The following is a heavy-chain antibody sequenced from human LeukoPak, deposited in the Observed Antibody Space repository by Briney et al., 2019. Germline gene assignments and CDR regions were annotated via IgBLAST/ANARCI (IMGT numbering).Heavy chain of an antibody. CDR2: ISAYNGNT. CDR3: AREIDYGGNRDLGY. V-gene: IGHV1-18*01. CDR1: GYTFTSYG. Sequence: ASVQVSCEASGYTFTSYGISWVRPAPGQGREWMGWISAYNGNTNYAQKLQGRVTMTTDTSTSTAYMELRSLRSDDTAVYYCAREIDYGGNRDLGYWGQGTLVTVSS. J-gene: IGHJ4*02. D-gene: IGHD4-23*01.